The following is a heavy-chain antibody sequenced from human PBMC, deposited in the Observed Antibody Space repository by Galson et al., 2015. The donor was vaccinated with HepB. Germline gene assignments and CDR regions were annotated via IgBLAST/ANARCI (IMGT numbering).Heavy chain of an antibody. J-gene: IGHJ5*02. CDR3: ARAMGLGAVAGPNWFDP. D-gene: IGHD6-19*01. V-gene: IGHV1-69*06. Sequence: SVKVSCKASGGTFRSYAISWVRQAPGQGLEWMGGIIPIFGTANYAQKFQGRVTITADKSTSTAYMELSSLRSEDTAVYYCARAMGLGAVAGPNWFDPWGQGTLVTVSS. CDR1: GGTFRSYA. CDR2: IIPIFGTA.